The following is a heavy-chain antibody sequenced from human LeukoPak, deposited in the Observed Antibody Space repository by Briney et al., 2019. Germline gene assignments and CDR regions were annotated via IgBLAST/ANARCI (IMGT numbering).Heavy chain of an antibody. Sequence: SETLSLTCTVSGGSFSSYYWNWIRQPPGKGLEWIGYVYYSGTTNYNPSLKSRVTISVDTSKNQFSLNLTSVTAADTAVYHCAREVSGDFDYWGQGTLVTVSS. V-gene: IGHV4-59*01. D-gene: IGHD5/OR15-5a*01. J-gene: IGHJ4*02. CDR3: AREVSGDFDY. CDR1: GGSFSSYY. CDR2: VYYSGTT.